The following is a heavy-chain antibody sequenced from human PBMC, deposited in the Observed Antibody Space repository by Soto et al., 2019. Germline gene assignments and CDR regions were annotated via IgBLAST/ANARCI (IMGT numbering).Heavy chain of an antibody. V-gene: IGHV3-30*18. D-gene: IGHD3-3*01. J-gene: IGHJ4*02. Sequence: GGSLRLSCAASGFTFSNYGMHWVRQAPGKGLEWVAVISYDGSNKYYADSVKGRFTISRDNSKNTLYLQMNSLRAEDTAVYYCAKDWGSRFWSGSFDYWGQGTLVTVSS. CDR1: GFTFSNYG. CDR2: ISYDGSNK. CDR3: AKDWGSRFWSGSFDY.